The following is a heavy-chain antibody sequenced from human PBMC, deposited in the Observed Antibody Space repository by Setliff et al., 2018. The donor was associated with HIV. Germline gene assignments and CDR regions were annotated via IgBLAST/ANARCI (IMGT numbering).Heavy chain of an antibody. CDR1: GGSIRSYY. D-gene: IGHD3-22*01. J-gene: IGHJ4*02. CDR2: IYHSGST. CDR3: ARVADSSGYYHLDY. Sequence: PSETLSLTCTVSGGSIRSYYWGWIRQPPGKGLEWIGSIYHSGSTYYNPSLKSRVTLSVDTSKTHFFLKLTSVTAADTAVYHCARVADSSGYYHLDYWGQGTLVTVSS. V-gene: IGHV4-39*02.